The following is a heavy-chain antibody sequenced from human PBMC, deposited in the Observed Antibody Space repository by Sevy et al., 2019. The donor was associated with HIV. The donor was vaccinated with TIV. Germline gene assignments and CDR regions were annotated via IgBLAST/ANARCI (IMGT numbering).Heavy chain of an antibody. CDR1: GYSISSGYY. D-gene: IGHD2-15*01. CDR3: VRGSGGDRLDYYGLDV. J-gene: IGHJ6*02. V-gene: IGHV4-38-2*01. Sequence: SETLSLTCVVSGYSISSGYYWGWVRQPPVKGLQWIGNIYHRVNTYYNPSLQSRATLSVETSKNQFSLKMTSVTATDTAVYYCVRGSGGDRLDYYGLDVWGQGTTVTVSS. CDR2: IYHRVNT.